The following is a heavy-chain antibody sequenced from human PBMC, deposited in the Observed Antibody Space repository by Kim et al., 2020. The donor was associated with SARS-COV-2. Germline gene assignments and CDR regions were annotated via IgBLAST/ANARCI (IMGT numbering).Heavy chain of an antibody. Sequence: GGSLRLSCAASGFTFRSYWMHWVRQAPGKGLVWVSRINSDGISTTYADSVQGRFSISRDNAQNTLFLQMYSLRAEDTGVYFCARDLDPSANYYYYGMDVWGQGTTVTVSS. CDR3: ARDLDPSANYYYYGMDV. D-gene: IGHD3-3*01. CDR2: INSDGIST. V-gene: IGHV3-74*01. CDR1: GFTFRSYW. J-gene: IGHJ6*02.